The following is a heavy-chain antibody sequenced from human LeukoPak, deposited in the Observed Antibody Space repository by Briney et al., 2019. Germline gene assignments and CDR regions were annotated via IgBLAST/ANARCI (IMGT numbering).Heavy chain of an antibody. CDR2: IYYSGST. V-gene: IGHV4-59*08. CDR3: ARLASGSYGPLTPFDY. J-gene: IGHJ4*02. Sequence: SETLSLTCTVSGGSISSYYWSWIRQPPGKGLEWIGNIYYSGSTNYNPSLKSRVTISVDTSKNQFSLRLSSVTAADTAVYYSARLASGSYGPLTPFDYWGQGTLVTVSS. D-gene: IGHD1-26*01. CDR1: GGSISSYY.